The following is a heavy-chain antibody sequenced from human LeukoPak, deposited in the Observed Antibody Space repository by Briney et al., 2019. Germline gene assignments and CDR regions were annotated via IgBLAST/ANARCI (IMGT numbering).Heavy chain of an antibody. Sequence: GGSLRLSCTASGFTFSSYWMTWVRQAPGKGLEWVATIKQYGSAKYYVDTVKGRFTISRDNAKKSLLLQMDSLRADDTAVYYCARAAEISALDKWGQGTLVTVSS. CDR3: ARAAEISALDK. J-gene: IGHJ4*02. D-gene: IGHD6-13*01. CDR1: GFTFSSYW. V-gene: IGHV3-7*05. CDR2: IKQYGSAK.